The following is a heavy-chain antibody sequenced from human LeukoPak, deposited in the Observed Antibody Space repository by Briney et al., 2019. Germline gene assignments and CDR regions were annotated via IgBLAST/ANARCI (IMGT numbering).Heavy chain of an antibody. CDR3: ARNVRGELDY. J-gene: IGHJ4*02. V-gene: IGHV4-59*01. CDR2: IYYSGST. CDR1: GGSISSYY. Sequence: SETLSLTCTVSGGSISSYYWSWIRQPPGKGLEWIGYIYYSGSTNYNPFLKSRVTISVDTSKNQFSLKLSSVTAADTAVYYCARNVRGELDYWGQGTLVTVSS. D-gene: IGHD3-10*02.